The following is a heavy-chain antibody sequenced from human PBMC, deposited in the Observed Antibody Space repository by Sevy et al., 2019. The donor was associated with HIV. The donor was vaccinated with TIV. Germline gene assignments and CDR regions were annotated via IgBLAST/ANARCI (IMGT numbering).Heavy chain of an antibody. CDR3: ARTDDYGDLLNAFDI. Sequence: ASVKVSCKASGGTFSSYAISWVRQAPGQGLEWMGGIIRIFGTANYAQKFQGRVTITTDKSTSKAYMELSSLRSEDTAVYYCARTDDYGDLLNAFDIWGQGTMVTVSS. D-gene: IGHD4-17*01. CDR2: IIRIFGTA. CDR1: GGTFSSYA. V-gene: IGHV1-69*05. J-gene: IGHJ3*02.